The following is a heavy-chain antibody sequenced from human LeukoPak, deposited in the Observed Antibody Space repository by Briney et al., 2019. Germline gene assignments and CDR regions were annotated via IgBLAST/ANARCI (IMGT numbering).Heavy chain of an antibody. CDR3: ARGDSGSHPDNWSDP. D-gene: IGHD1-26*01. Sequence: ASVKVSCKASGGTFNSYAISWVRQAPGQGLEWMGGIIPIFGTANYAQKFQGRVTITADESTSTVYMELNSLRSEDTAVYYCARGDSGSHPDNWSDPWGQGTLVTVSS. CDR2: IIPIFGTA. V-gene: IGHV1-69*13. J-gene: IGHJ5*02. CDR1: GGTFNSYA.